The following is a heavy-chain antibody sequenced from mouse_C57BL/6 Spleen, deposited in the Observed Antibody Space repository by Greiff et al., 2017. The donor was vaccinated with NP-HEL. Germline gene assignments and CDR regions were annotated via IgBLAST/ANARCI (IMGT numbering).Heavy chain of an antibody. V-gene: IGHV1-80*01. J-gene: IGHJ2*01. Sequence: QVQLKQSGAELVKPGASVKISCKASGYAFSSYWMNWVKQRPGKGLEWIGQIYPGDGDTNYNGKFKGKATLTADKSSSTAYMQLSSLTSEDSAVYFCARSKDYGSSPDYWGQGTTLTVSS. D-gene: IGHD1-1*01. CDR1: GYAFSSYW. CDR3: ARSKDYGSSPDY. CDR2: IYPGDGDT.